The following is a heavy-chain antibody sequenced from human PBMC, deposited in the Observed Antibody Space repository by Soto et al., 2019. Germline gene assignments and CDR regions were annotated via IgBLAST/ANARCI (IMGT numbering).Heavy chain of an antibody. V-gene: IGHV4-34*01. CDR1: GGSFSGYY. CDR3: AVSPTYGGTEGY. D-gene: IGHD3-10*01. Sequence: QVQLQQWGAGLLKPSETLSLTCAVYGGSFSGYYWSWIRQPPGKGLEWIGEINHSGSTTYNPSLKSRVTISVDTSKNQFSLKLSSVTAADTAVYYCAVSPTYGGTEGYWGQGTLVTVSS. CDR2: INHSGST. J-gene: IGHJ4*02.